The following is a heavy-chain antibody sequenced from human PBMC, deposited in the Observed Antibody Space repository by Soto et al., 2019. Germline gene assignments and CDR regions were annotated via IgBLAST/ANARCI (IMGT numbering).Heavy chain of an antibody. J-gene: IGHJ4*02. Sequence: AVGSLRLCCAASGFTFDDYGRHWVRQAPGKGLEWVSGISWNSNTIAYADSVKGRFTISRDNAKNSLYLQMNSLRAEDTAFYYCAKDTGPNWGQGTLVPVSS. V-gene: IGHV3-9*01. CDR1: GFTFDDYG. CDR2: ISWNSNTI. CDR3: AKDTGPN.